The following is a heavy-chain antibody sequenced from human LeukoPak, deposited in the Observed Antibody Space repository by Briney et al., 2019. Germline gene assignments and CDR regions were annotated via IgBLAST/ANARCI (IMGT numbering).Heavy chain of an antibody. CDR1: GYTFTSYY. CDR2: INPSGDST. J-gene: IGHJ5*02. CDR3: ARGEEGAFDP. V-gene: IGHV1-46*01. Sequence: ASVKVSCKASGYTFTSYYMHWVRQAPGQGLEWMGIINPSGDSTSYAQKFQGRVTITRDTSASTAYMELSSLRSEDTAVYYCARGEEGAFDPWGQGTLVTVSS.